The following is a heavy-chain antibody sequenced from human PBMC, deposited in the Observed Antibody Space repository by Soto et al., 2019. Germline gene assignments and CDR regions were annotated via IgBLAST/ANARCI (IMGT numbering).Heavy chain of an antibody. Sequence: ASVKVSCKASGYTFTCYDMHWVRQAPGQGLEWMGWINPNSGGTNYAQKFQGRVTMTRDTSISTAYMELSRLRSDDTAVYYCARDNSDYYDSSGYLYWGQGTLVTVSS. CDR3: ARDNSDYYDSSGYLY. D-gene: IGHD3-22*01. CDR1: GYTFTCYD. V-gene: IGHV1-2*02. J-gene: IGHJ4*02. CDR2: INPNSGGT.